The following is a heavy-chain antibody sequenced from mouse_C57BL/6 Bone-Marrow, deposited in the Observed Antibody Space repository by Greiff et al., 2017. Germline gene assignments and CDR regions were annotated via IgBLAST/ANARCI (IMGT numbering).Heavy chain of an antibody. CDR1: GYTFTSYW. V-gene: IGHV1-55*01. CDR2: IFPGSGST. J-gene: IGHJ4*01. Sequence: QVQLQQPGAELVKPGASVTMSCKASGYTFTSYWITWVKQRPGQGLVWIGDIFPGSGSTNYNEKFKSKATLTVDTSSSTAYMQLSSLTSEDSAVYYCARYRYGSSVYYYAMDYWGQGTSVTVSS. CDR3: ARYRYGSSVYYYAMDY. D-gene: IGHD1-1*01.